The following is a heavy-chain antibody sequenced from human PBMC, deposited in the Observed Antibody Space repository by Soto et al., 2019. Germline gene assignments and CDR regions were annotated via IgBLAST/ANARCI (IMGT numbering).Heavy chain of an antibody. V-gene: IGHV3-48*01. CDR2: ISSSSATI. J-gene: IGHJ6*03. D-gene: IGHD6-13*01. CDR1: GFTFSSYT. Sequence: GGSLRLSCAASGFTFSSYTMNWVRQAPGKGLEWVSYISSSSATIYYADSVKGRFTISRDNAKNSLYLQMNSLRAEDTAVYYCARGNIASAVFSAYYYYFMDVWGKGTTVTVSS. CDR3: ARGNIASAVFSAYYYYFMDV.